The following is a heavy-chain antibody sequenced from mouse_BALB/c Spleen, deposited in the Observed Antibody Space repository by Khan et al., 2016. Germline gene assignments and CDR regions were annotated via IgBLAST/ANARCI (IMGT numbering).Heavy chain of an antibody. J-gene: IGHJ1*01. CDR1: GFTFSGFW. D-gene: IGHD2-3*01. CDR3: MRYDGYYWYFDV. Sequence: EVQLLETGGGLVQPGGSRGLSCEGSGFTFSGFWMSWARQTPGKTLEWIGDINSDGSAINYAPSIKDRFTIFRDNDKSTLYLQMSNVRSEDAATYFCMRYDGYYWYFDVWGAGTTLTVSS. V-gene: IGHV11-2*02. CDR2: INSDGSAI.